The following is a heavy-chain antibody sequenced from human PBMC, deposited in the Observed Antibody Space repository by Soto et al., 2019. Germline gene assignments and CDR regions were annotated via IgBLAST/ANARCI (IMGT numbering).Heavy chain of an antibody. V-gene: IGHV2-26*01. J-gene: IGHJ4*02. D-gene: IGHD5-12*01. Sequence: QVTLKESGPVLVKPTDTLTLTCTVSVFSLSNSRMGVSCIRPPTGNALEWLAHIFSNDEKSYSTSLKRRLTISKATAKRQVVLTMTNMEHMDTATYYGARFLMATIYDKRKYYFDYWGQGTLVTVSS. CDR3: ARFLMATIYDKRKYYFDY. CDR1: VFSLSNSRMG. CDR2: IFSNDEK.